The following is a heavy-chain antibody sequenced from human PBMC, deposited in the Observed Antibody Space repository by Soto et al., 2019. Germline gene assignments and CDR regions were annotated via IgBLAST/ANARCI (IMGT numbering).Heavy chain of an antibody. CDR2: IIPIFGTA. D-gene: IGHD2-15*01. V-gene: IGHV1-69*06. J-gene: IGHJ6*02. Sequence: QVQLVQSGAEVKKPGSSVKVSCKASGGTFSSYAISWVRQAPGQGLEWMGGIIPIFGTANYAQKFQGRVTITADKSTSTAYMELSSRRSEDTAVYYCARARYCSGGSCYSGSYGMDVWGQGTTVTVSS. CDR3: ARARYCSGGSCYSGSYGMDV. CDR1: GGTFSSYA.